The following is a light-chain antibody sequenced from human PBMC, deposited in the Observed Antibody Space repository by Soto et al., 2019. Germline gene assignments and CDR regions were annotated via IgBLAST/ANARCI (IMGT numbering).Light chain of an antibody. CDR3: QQYFGSLYT. V-gene: IGKV3-20*01. J-gene: IGKJ2*01. CDR1: QSISSTY. CDR2: AAS. Sequence: SVLTQSPGTLSLSPGEGATLSCRTSQSISSTYLAWYQQRPGQAPRLLIYAASSRATGIPDRFSGSGSGTDFTLTISRLEPEDCAVYYCQQYFGSLYTFGQGTKLEIK.